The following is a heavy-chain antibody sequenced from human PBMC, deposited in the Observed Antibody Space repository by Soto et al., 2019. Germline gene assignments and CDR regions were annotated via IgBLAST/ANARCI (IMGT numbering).Heavy chain of an antibody. V-gene: IGHV2-5*02. J-gene: IGHJ5*01. CDR2: IYWDDDK. Sequence: QITLKESGPPLVKPTQTLTLTCTFSGFSLTTSXXXXXXXXXXXXKAREWLAIIYWDDDKPYSPSLKSRLTITXXXXRSXVXLXXXXXXXVXTAAYFCAHXDGFGEFDSWGQGTLVTVSS. D-gene: IGHD3-10*01. CDR3: AHXDGFGEFDS. CDR1: GFSLTTSXXX.